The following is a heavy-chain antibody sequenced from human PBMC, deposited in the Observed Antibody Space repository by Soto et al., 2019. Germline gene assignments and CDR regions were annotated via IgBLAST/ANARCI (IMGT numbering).Heavy chain of an antibody. D-gene: IGHD3-22*01. CDR2: IKQDGSEK. CDR3: ASQAYYDSSGPR. V-gene: IGHV3-7*01. J-gene: IGHJ4*02. Sequence: XGSLRLSCTASGFTFTNYWMSWVRQAPGKGLEWVANIKQDGSEKYYVDSVKGRSTISRDNAKNSLYLQMNSLRAEDTAVYYRASQAYYDSSGPRWGQGTLVTVSS. CDR1: GFTFTNYW.